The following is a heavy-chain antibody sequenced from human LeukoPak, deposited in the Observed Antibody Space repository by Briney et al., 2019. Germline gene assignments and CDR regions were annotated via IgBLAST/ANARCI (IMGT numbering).Heavy chain of an antibody. V-gene: IGHV4-59*01. CDR3: ARSGRWLGYFDY. J-gene: IGHJ4*02. D-gene: IGHD3-10*01. Sequence: PSETLSLTCTVSGGSISSYYWSWIRQPPGKGLEWIGYIYYSGSTNYNPSLKSRVTISEDTSKNQFSLKLSSVTAADTAVYYCARSGRWLGYFDYWGQGTLVTVSS. CDR2: IYYSGST. CDR1: GGSISSYY.